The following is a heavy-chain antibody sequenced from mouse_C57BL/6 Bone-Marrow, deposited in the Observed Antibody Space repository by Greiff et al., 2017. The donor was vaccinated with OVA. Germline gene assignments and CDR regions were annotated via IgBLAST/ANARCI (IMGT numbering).Heavy chain of an antibody. Sequence: EVQLQQPGPELVKPGASVKISCKASGYSFTDYNMNWVKQSTGKSLEWIGVINPNYGTTSYNQKFKGKATLTVDKSSITAYMQLNSLTSEDSAVYYCARWAYCGSSAIAYWGQGTLVTVSA. V-gene: IGHV1-39*01. CDR1: GYSFTDYN. CDR3: ARWAYCGSSAIAY. J-gene: IGHJ3*01. CDR2: INPNYGTT. D-gene: IGHD1-1*01.